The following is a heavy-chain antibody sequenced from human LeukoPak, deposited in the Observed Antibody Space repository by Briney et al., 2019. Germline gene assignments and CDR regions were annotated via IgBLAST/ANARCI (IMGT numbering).Heavy chain of an antibody. CDR1: GGSISSGSYY. Sequence: PSQTLSLTCTVSGGSISSGSYYWSWIRQPAGKGLEWIGRIYTSGSTNYNPSLKSRVTISVDTSKNQFSLKLSSVTAADTAVYYCALYVDTAMVDAFDIWGQGTMVTVSS. V-gene: IGHV4-61*02. CDR2: IYTSGST. D-gene: IGHD5-18*01. J-gene: IGHJ3*02. CDR3: ALYVDTAMVDAFDI.